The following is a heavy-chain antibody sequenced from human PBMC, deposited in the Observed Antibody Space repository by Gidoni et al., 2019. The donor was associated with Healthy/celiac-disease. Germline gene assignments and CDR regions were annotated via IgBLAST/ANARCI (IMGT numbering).Heavy chain of an antibody. CDR2: IYSGGST. CDR1: GFTVSSNY. Sequence: EVQLVESGGGLIQPGGSLRLSCAASGFTVSSNYMSWVRQAPGKGLEWVSVIYSGGSTYYADSVKGRFTISRDNSKNTLYLQMTSLRAEDTAVYYCAREGWGPVRPDAFDIWGQGTMVTVSS. CDR3: AREGWGPVRPDAFDI. D-gene: IGHD3-16*01. V-gene: IGHV3-53*01. J-gene: IGHJ3*02.